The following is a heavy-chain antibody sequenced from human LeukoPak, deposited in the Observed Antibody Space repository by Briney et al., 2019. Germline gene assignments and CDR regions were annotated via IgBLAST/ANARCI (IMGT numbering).Heavy chain of an antibody. V-gene: IGHV3-53*01. CDR3: ARPLRFNNNMDV. CDR1: GFTVSSNF. CDR2: IYSNGNG. Sequence: GGSLRLSCAASGFTVSSNFMSWVRQTPGKGLEWVSIIYSNGNGYYAASVEGRFTISRDNSKNTMYLQMNSLRAEDTAVYYCARPLRFNNNMDVWGQGTTVTVSS. J-gene: IGHJ6*02. D-gene: IGHD3-3*01.